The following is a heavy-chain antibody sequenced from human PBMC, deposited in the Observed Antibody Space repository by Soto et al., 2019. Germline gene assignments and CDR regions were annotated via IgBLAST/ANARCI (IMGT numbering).Heavy chain of an antibody. CDR1: GFTFSSYS. J-gene: IGHJ4*02. Sequence: GGSLRLSCAAPGFTFSSYSMNWVRQAPGKGLEWVSSISSSSSYIYYADSVKGRFTISRDNAKNSLYLQMNSLRAEDTAVYYCARDLSSSSFSTYYFDYWGQGTLVTVSS. CDR3: ARDLSSSSFSTYYFDY. V-gene: IGHV3-21*01. CDR2: ISSSSSYI. D-gene: IGHD6-6*01.